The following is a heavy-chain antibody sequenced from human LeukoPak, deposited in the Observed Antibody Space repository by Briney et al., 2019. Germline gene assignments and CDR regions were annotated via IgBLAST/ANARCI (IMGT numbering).Heavy chain of an antibody. J-gene: IGHJ4*02. CDR2: IYYSGST. CDR1: GGSISSGGYY. V-gene: IGHV4-31*03. Sequence: SQTLSLTCTVSGGSISSGGYYRSWIRQHPGKGLEWIGYIYYSGSTYYNPSLKSRVTISVDTSKNQFSLKLSSVTAADTAVYYCARQGSVAATRGFFDYWGQGTLVTVSS. CDR3: ARQGSVAATRGFFDY. D-gene: IGHD2-15*01.